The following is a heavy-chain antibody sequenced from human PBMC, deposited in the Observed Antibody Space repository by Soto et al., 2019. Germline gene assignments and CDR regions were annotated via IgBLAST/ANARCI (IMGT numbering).Heavy chain of an antibody. Sequence: QVQLVQSGAEVKTPGSSLKVSCTVSGSRFSNYDISWVRQAPGHGLEWLGRIIPIFNTTQYAQTFQGRVTITADKATKTAFLELSSLRSDDTAVYYCAREGRGKKAGYNGLVSLGYWGQGTLVTVSS. CDR1: GSRFSNYD. D-gene: IGHD2-2*02. CDR3: AREGRGKKAGYNGLVSLGY. V-gene: IGHV1-69*06. J-gene: IGHJ4*02. CDR2: IIPIFNTT.